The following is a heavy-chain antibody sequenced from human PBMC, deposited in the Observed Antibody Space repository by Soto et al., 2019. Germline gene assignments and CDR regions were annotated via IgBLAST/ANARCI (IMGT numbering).Heavy chain of an antibody. V-gene: IGHV1-18*01. CDR2: ISTYSGDP. D-gene: IGHD3-16*02. CDR3: ARVWGSYQAPSGGAGFDP. CDR1: GYSFSSTA. Sequence: VQLVQSGAEVKKPGASVQVACKTSGYSFSSTAITWVRQAPGQVLEWMVWISTYSGDPNYAQKFQVRVTMTTDTSTNTAYMELRNLRSDDTAVDYCARVWGSYQAPSGGAGFDPWGQGTLVTVSS. J-gene: IGHJ5*02.